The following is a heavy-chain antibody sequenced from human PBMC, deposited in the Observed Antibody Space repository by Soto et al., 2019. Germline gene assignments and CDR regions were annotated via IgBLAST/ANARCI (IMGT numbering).Heavy chain of an antibody. J-gene: IGHJ4*02. D-gene: IGHD6-13*01. V-gene: IGHV1-8*01. CDR3: ARELSSSWRFDY. CDR2: MNPNSGNT. Sequence: ASVKVFCKASGYTFTSYDINWVRQATGQGLEWMGWMNPNSGNTGYAQKFQGRVTMTRNTSISTAYMELGSLRSEDTAVYYCARELSSSWRFDYWGQGTLVTVSS. CDR1: GYTFTSYD.